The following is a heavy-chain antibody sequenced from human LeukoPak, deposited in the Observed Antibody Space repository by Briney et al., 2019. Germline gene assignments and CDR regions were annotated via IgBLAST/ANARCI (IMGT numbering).Heavy chain of an antibody. CDR3: ARGADFSDS. CDR2: INGYGSST. J-gene: IGHJ4*02. CDR1: GFTFSNYW. D-gene: IGHD2/OR15-2a*01. Sequence: GGSLRLSCVASGFTFSNYWMHWVRQAPGKGLVWVSRINGYGSSTTYADSVKGRFTISRDNAKNTLYLQMNSLRAEDTALYYCARGADFSDSWGQGTLVTISS. V-gene: IGHV3-74*01.